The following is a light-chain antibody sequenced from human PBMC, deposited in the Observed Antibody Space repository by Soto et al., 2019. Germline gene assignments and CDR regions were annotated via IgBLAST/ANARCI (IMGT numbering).Light chain of an antibody. V-gene: IGKV1-9*01. CDR3: QQVNSFPVT. J-gene: IGKJ5*01. CDR2: LAS. CDR1: QGITNY. Sequence: DIQLTQSPSFLSTSVGDRVTITCRGSQGITNYLAWYQQKPGKAPKLLIYLASTLQSGVPSRFSGSGSGTEFTLTISSLQPEDFATYYCQQVNSFPVTFGQGTRLEIK.